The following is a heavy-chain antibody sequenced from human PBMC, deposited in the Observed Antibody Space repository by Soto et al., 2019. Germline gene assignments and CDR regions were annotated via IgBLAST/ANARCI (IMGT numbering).Heavy chain of an antibody. Sequence: SETLSLTCAVYGGSFSGYYWSWIRQPPGKGLEWIGEINHSGSTNYNPSLKSRVTISVDTSKNQFSLKLSSVTAADTAVYYCARGGYCSGGTSYQNYYYGMDVWGQGTTVTVSS. J-gene: IGHJ6*02. V-gene: IGHV4-34*01. CDR2: INHSGST. D-gene: IGHD2-15*01. CDR3: ARGGYCSGGTSYQNYYYGMDV. CDR1: GGSFSGYY.